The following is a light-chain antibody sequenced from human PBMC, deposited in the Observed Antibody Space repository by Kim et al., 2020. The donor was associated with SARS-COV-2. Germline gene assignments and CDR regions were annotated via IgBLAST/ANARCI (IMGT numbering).Light chain of an antibody. Sequence: EPGSNSCGYSQGRLYSNEQNYLDWYLQRPGQSQLLLIDLAFSRAYGVPDRCSGSGSGTDFTLKISRVEAGDVGIYYCMQALQTPVTFGQGTKLEI. CDR3: MQALQTPVT. J-gene: IGKJ2*01. V-gene: IGKV2-28*01. CDR2: LAF. CDR1: QGRLYSNEQNY.